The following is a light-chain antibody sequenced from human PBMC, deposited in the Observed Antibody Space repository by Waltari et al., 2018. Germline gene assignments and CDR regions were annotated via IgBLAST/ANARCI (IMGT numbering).Light chain of an antibody. V-gene: IGLV3-19*01. J-gene: IGLJ2*01. CDR1: SLRTYY. Sequence: SSELTQDPAVSVALGQTVRITCQGDSLRTYYVSWFHQKPGQAPALVIYGKNNRPSGIPDRFSASSAGRTVSLTIIGAQAEDEADYYCHARDSSGDVVIGGGTKLTVV. CDR2: GKN. CDR3: HARDSSGDVV.